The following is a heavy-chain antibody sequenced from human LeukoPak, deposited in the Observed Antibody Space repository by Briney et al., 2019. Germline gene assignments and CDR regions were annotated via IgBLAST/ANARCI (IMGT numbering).Heavy chain of an antibody. CDR3: TRVFKSGSFDY. Sequence: GGSLRLSCAASGFTFTNAWMSWVRQAPGKGLEWVGRIKSKTDGGTTDYAAPVKGRFTISRDDSKNTLYQQMNSLKTEDTAVYYCTRVFKSGSFDYWGQGTLVTVSS. CDR2: IKSKTDGGTT. J-gene: IGHJ4*02. CDR1: GFTFTNAW. D-gene: IGHD1-26*01. V-gene: IGHV3-15*01.